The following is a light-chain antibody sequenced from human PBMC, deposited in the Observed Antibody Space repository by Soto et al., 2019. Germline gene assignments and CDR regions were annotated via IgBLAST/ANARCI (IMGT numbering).Light chain of an antibody. CDR1: SSDFGTYNL. CDR2: EGT. Sequence: QSALTQPASVSGSPGQSITISCTGKSSDFGTYNLVSWYQQYPGKAPKLIIYEGTKRPPGVSDRFSGSESGNTASLTISGLQTEDEADYYRCSHAGSSSWVFGGGTKVTVL. V-gene: IGLV2-23*01. CDR3: CSHAGSSSWV. J-gene: IGLJ3*02.